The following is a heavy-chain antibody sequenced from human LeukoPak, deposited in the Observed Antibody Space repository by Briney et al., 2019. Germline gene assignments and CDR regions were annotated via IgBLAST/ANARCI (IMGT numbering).Heavy chain of an antibody. D-gene: IGHD3-10*01. CDR1: GYTFTSYG. CDR3: ARGRGVWFGELRDYFDY. CDR2: ISAYNGNT. Sequence: ALVKVSCKASGYTFTSYGISWVRQAPGQGLEWMGWISAYNGNTNYAQKLQGRVTMTTDTSTSTAYMELRSLRSDDTAVYYCARGRGVWFGELRDYFDYWGQGTLVTVSS. J-gene: IGHJ4*02. V-gene: IGHV1-18*01.